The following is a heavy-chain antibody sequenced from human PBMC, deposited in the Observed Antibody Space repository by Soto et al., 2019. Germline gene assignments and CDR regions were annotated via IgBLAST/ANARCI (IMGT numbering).Heavy chain of an antibody. CDR2: ISWDGGST. CDR3: AKEGQQLNQNLYYFDY. Sequence: EVQLVESGGVVVQPGGSLRLSCAASGFTFDDYTMHWVRQAPGKGLEWVSLISWDGGSTYYADSVKGRFTISRDNSKNSLYLQMNSLRTEATALYYCAKEGQQLNQNLYYFDYWGQGTLVTVSS. D-gene: IGHD6-13*01. CDR1: GFTFDDYT. J-gene: IGHJ4*02. V-gene: IGHV3-43*01.